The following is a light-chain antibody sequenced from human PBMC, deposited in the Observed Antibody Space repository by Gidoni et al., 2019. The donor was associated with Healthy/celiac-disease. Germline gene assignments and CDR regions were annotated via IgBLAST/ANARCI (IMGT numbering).Light chain of an antibody. Sequence: EIEITQSPATLSVSPGERATLSCRASQSVRRNLAWYQQKPGQAPRLLIYGASTRATGIPARFSGSGSGTEFTLTISSLQSEDFAVYYCQQYNNWPPFTFGPGTKVDIK. J-gene: IGKJ3*01. CDR2: GAS. CDR3: QQYNNWPPFT. CDR1: QSVRRN. V-gene: IGKV3-15*01.